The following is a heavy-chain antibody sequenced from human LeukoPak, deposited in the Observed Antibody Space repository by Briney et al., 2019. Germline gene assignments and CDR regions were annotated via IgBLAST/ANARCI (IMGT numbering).Heavy chain of an antibody. D-gene: IGHD2-2*01. V-gene: IGHV3-21*01. J-gene: IGHJ4*02. CDR3: ARDCSSTTCNLN. Sequence: GGSLRLSCVVSGFTFSDYSMNWVRQAPGKGLEWVSSISGSSRYIYYAESVEGRFTIPRDNAKNSLYLQMSSLRAEDTAVYYCARDCSSTTCNLNWGQGTLVTVSS. CDR1: GFTFSDYS. CDR2: ISGSSRYI.